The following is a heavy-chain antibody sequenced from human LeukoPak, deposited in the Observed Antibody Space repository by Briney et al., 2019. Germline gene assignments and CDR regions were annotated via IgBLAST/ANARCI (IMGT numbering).Heavy chain of an antibody. J-gene: IGHJ3*02. CDR1: GFTFSRYT. CDR2: ISRSSSYI. CDR3: ASEKEMPTIRDVFDI. V-gene: IGHV3-21*06. D-gene: IGHD5-24*01. Sequence: GGSLTLSCAATGFTFSRYTMNWVRQAPGKGLEWVSSISRSSSYIYYADSLKGRFIISRDNAKNLLYLQMNSLRAEDAAVYYCASEKEMPTIRDVFDIWGQGTMVTVSS.